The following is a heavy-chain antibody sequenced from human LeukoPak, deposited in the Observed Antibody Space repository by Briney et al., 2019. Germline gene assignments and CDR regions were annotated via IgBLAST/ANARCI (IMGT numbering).Heavy chain of an antibody. CDR1: GGSFSGYY. CDR2: INHSPSP. V-gene: IGHV4-34*01. J-gene: IGHJ3*02. Sequence: SETLSLTCAGYGGSFSGYYWSWIRQPRGKGVEGMGEINHSPSPHYNPSLKTPVTISVDTSKTQFSLQLSSVTAADTAVYYCARVSPTRAFDIWGQGTMVTVSS. CDR3: ARVSPTRAFDI.